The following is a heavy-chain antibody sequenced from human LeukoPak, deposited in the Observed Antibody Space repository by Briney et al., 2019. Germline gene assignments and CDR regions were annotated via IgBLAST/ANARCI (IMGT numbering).Heavy chain of an antibody. CDR3: ARVFSIVAAGTYDY. V-gene: IGHV3-11*05. J-gene: IGHJ4*02. D-gene: IGHD6-13*01. CDR2: ISSSGTDT. CDR1: GFTFSDYY. Sequence: GGSLRLSCTASGFTFSDYYMTWIRQAPGKGLEWLSYISSSGTDTHYAASVKGRLTISRDDAKNSLYLQINSLRVDDTAAYYCARVFSIVAAGTYDYWGQGTMVTVSS.